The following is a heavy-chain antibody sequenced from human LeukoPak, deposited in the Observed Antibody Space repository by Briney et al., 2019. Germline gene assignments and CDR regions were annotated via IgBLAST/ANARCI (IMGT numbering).Heavy chain of an antibody. CDR2: ISGDGGDT. V-gene: IGHV3-43*02. D-gene: IGHD6-19*01. CDR1: GFTLDDCA. Sequence: GGSLRLSCVASGFTLDDCAMHWVRQVPGQGLEWVSLISGDGGDTYYADSVKGRFTISRDNSSNSLYLQMNSLRTEDTAFYYCAKDRLPGGIAVAGTDDGMDVWGQGTTVTVSS. CDR3: AKDRLPGGIAVAGTDDGMDV. J-gene: IGHJ6*01.